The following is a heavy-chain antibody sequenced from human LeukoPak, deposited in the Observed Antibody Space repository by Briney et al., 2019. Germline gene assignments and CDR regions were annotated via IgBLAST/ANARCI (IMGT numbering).Heavy chain of an antibody. V-gene: IGHV1-46*01. CDR1: GYNFIDYY. CDR2: INPSGGST. Sequence: AASVKVSCKTSGYNFIDYYLHWFRQAPGQGLEWMGIINPSGGSTSYAQKFQGRVTMTRDTSTSTVYMELSSLRSEDTAVYYCARDGYSSGWPGVDYWGQGTLVTVSS. D-gene: IGHD6-19*01. J-gene: IGHJ4*02. CDR3: ARDGYSSGWPGVDY.